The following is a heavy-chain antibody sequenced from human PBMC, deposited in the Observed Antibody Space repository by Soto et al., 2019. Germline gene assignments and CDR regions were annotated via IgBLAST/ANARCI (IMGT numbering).Heavy chain of an antibody. Sequence: QVQLQESGPGLVKPSETLSLTCTVSDDSISPYYWSWIRQPPGKGLEWIGYIYYSGSTNYNPSPKSRVTISVDTSKNQFSLKLSSVTAADTAVYYCARRSYGAFDFWGQGTIVTVSS. CDR2: IYYSGST. D-gene: IGHD1-26*01. CDR3: ARRSYGAFDF. J-gene: IGHJ3*01. CDR1: DDSISPYY. V-gene: IGHV4-59*08.